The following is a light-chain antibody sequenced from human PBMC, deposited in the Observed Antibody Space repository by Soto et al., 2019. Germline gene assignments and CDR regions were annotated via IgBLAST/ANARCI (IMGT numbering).Light chain of an antibody. CDR3: QQYKSYPWP. CDR1: QSISSW. J-gene: IGKJ1*01. CDR2: KSS. V-gene: IGKV1-5*03. Sequence: NHMTQSPSTLSASVGDRVTITCRASQSISSWFAWNQQKGGKGPNLLLYKSSSLRSGAPSRFSCSGSGTELTITITSLRTDDSATYYCQQYKSYPWPCGQGTKVDIK.